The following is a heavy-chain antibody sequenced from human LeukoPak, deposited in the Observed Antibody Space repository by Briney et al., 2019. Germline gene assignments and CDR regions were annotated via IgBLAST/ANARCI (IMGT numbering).Heavy chain of an antibody. Sequence: GGSLRLSCAASGFTFNRRGMRWVRQAPGKGLEWVSGISSRGGSTYFADSVKGRFTISRDNSKNTLYVQMNSLKTEDTAVYYCTTDHQTTVSPYYYYYYMDVWGKGTTVTVSS. CDR1: GFTFNRRG. CDR2: ISSRGGST. J-gene: IGHJ6*03. CDR3: TTDHQTTVSPYYYYYYMDV. D-gene: IGHD4-11*01. V-gene: IGHV3-23*01.